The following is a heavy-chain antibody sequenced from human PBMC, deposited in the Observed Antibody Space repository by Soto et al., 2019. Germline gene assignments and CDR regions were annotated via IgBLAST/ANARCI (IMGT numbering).Heavy chain of an antibody. CDR2: IIPILGIA. CDR3: ARDLHSGYGDYYFDY. CDR1: GGTFSSYT. V-gene: IGHV1-69*08. D-gene: IGHD5-12*01. J-gene: IGHJ4*02. Sequence: QVQLVQSGAEVKKPGSSVKVSCKASGGTFSSYTISWVRQAPGQGLEWMGRIIPILGIANYAQKFQGRVTITADKSTGKAHMELRSLGSEDTGVYYCARDLHSGYGDYYFDYWGQGTLVTVSS.